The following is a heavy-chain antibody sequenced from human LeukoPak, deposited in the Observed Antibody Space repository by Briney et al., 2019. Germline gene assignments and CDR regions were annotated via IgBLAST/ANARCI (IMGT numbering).Heavy chain of an antibody. CDR3: ATQAYSSGPK. J-gene: IGHJ4*02. V-gene: IGHV3-74*01. Sequence: GGSLRLSCAASGFPFSRHWKQWVPQAPGRGLVWGSRINSDGGSTSYADSVKRRFTISRDNAKNTLYLQMNSLRGEDTAVYYCATQAYSSGPKWGQGTLVPVPS. CDR2: INSDGGST. CDR1: GFPFSRHW. D-gene: IGHD6-19*01.